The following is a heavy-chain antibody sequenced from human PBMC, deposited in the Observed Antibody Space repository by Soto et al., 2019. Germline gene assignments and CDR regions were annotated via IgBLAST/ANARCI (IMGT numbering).Heavy chain of an antibody. V-gene: IGHV3-30*18. D-gene: IGHD2-15*01. CDR3: AKEPRYCSGGSCNSHTGRMDV. Sequence: PCGCLRLSCAPSGFTFSPSGMPGVRQAPGKWLEGVAVISYDGSSKYYGDSVKGRFTIPRDNSNNTQYLQMNRLRAEDTAVYYCAKEPRYCSGGSCNSHTGRMDVWGQGTTVTVAS. J-gene: IGHJ6*02. CDR2: ISYDGSSK. CDR1: GFTFSPSG.